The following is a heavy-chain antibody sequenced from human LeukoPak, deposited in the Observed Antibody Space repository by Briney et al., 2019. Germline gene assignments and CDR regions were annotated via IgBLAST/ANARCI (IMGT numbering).Heavy chain of an antibody. CDR1: GFTFSGSA. CDR3: TRHLDDILTGTDP. CDR2: IRSKANSYAT. V-gene: IGHV3-73*01. Sequence: GGSLRLSCAASGFTFSGSAMHWVRQASGKGLEWVGRIRSKANSYATAYAASVKGRFTISRDDSKNTAYLQMNSLKTEDTAVYYCTRHLDDILTGTDPWGQGTLVTVSS. D-gene: IGHD3-9*01. J-gene: IGHJ5*02.